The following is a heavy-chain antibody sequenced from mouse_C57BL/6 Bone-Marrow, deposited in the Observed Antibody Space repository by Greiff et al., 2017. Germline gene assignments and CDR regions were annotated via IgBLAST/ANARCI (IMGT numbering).Heavy chain of an antibody. D-gene: IGHD1-1*01. CDR2: IDPENGDT. CDR3: TTFGSSGY. CDR1: GFNIKDDY. V-gene: IGHV14-4*01. J-gene: IGHJ2*01. Sequence: VQLQQSGAELVRPGASVKLSCTASGFNIKDDYMHWVKQRPEQGLEWIGWIDPENGDTEYASKFQGKATITADTSSNTAYLQLSSLTSEDTAVYYCTTFGSSGYWGQGTTLTVSS.